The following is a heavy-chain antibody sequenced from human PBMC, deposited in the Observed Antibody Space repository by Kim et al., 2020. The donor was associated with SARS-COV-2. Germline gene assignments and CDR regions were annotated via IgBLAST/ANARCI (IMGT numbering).Heavy chain of an antibody. CDR2: ISVGYGNT. CDR1: GYTFTNSA. J-gene: IGHJ3*02. Sequence: ASVKVSCKASGYTFTNSAMHWVRQAPGQSLEWMGWISVGYGNTKYSQNFQGTVTITRDTSASTVYMELSSLRSEDTAVYYCAAEIDGFDIWGQGTRVTVSS. V-gene: IGHV1-3*01. CDR3: AAEIDGFDI.